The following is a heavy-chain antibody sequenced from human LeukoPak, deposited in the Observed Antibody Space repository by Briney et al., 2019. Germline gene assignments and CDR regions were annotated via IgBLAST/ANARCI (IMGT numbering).Heavy chain of an antibody. CDR2: MNPNSGNT. V-gene: IGHV1-8*01. CDR3: ARDVGSYKFDP. Sequence: ASVKVSCKASGYTFTSYDINWVRQATGQGLEWMGWMNPNSGNTGYAQKFQGRVTMTTDTSTSTAYMELRSLRSDDTAVYYCARDVGSYKFDPWGQGTLVTVSS. CDR1: GYTFTSYD. J-gene: IGHJ5*02. D-gene: IGHD1-26*01.